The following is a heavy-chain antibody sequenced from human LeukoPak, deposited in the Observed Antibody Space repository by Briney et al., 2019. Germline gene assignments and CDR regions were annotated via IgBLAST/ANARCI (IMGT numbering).Heavy chain of an antibody. CDR1: GYTFTGYY. CDR2: INPNSGGT. V-gene: IGHV1-2*02. CDR3: ARGHTAMGQGHY. D-gene: IGHD5-18*01. Sequence: ASVKVSCKASGYTFTGYYMHWVRQAPGQGLEWMGWINPNSGGTNYAQKFQGRVTMTRDTSINTAYMELSRLRSDDTAVYYCARGHTAMGQGHYWGQGTLVTVSS. J-gene: IGHJ4*02.